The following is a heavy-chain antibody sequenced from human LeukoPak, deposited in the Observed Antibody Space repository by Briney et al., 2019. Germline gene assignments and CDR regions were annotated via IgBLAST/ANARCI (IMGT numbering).Heavy chain of an antibody. CDR1: GGTFSSYA. J-gene: IGHJ3*02. Sequence: SVKVSCKASGGTFSSYAISWVRQAPGQGLEWMGGIIPIFGTANYAQKFQGRATITTDESTSTAYMELSSLRSEDTAVYYCARAMSRWRKGDAFDIWGQGTMVSVSS. CDR3: ARAMSRWRKGDAFDI. CDR2: IIPIFGTA. V-gene: IGHV1-69*05. D-gene: IGHD4-23*01.